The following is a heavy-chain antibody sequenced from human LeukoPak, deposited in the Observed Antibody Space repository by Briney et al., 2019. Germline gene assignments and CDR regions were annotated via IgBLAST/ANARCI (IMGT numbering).Heavy chain of an antibody. CDR1: GASLNNNF. J-gene: IGHJ4*01. D-gene: IGHD3-22*01. CDR2: IYSSGSA. V-gene: IGHV4-59*08. CDR3: ARHRDYYDT. Sequence: SETLSLTCTVSGASLNNNFWTWIRQPPGKGLEWIGYIYSSGSANYNPSLKSRVIISGDTSKNQISLNLTSVTAADTAVYLCARHRDYYDTWGHGTLVTVSS.